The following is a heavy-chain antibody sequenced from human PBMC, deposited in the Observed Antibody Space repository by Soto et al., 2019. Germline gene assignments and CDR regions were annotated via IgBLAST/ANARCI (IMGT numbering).Heavy chain of an antibody. D-gene: IGHD3-10*01. CDR2: INWNGGST. CDR3: ARRGRSGSPPYYYYYMDV. CDR1: GFTFDDYG. Sequence: EVQLVESGGGVVRPGGSLRLSCAASGFTFDDYGMSWVRQAPGKGLEWVSGINWNGGSTGYADSVKGRFTISRDNAKNSLYLQMNSLRAEDTALYHCARRGRSGSPPYYYYYMDVWGKGTTVTVSS. V-gene: IGHV3-20*01. J-gene: IGHJ6*03.